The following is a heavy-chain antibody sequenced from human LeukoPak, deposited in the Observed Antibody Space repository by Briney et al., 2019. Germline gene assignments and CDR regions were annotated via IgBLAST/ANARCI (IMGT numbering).Heavy chain of an antibody. V-gene: IGHV4-34*01. D-gene: IGHD3-10*01. CDR1: GGSFSGYY. CDR2: INHSGST. J-gene: IGHJ4*02. Sequence: SETLSLTCAVYGGSFSGYYWSWLRQPPGKGREWIGEINHSGSTNYNPSLKSRVTISVDTSKNQFSLKLRSVTAANTGVYYCARLLLWFGELLWDARDYWGQGTLVTVSS. CDR3: ARLLLWFGELLWDARDY.